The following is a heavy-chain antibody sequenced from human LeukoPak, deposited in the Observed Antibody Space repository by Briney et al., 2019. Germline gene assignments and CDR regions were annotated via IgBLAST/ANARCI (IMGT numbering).Heavy chain of an antibody. CDR2: ISYSGGT. CDR1: GGSISSSIYY. J-gene: IGHJ4*02. CDR3: AGAPNPSYFDY. Sequence: SETLSLTCTVSGGSISSSIYYWGWIRQPPGKGLEWIGGISYSGGTNYNPSLKSRLTISVDTSKNQFSLKLSSVTAADTAMYYCAGAPNPSYFDYWGQGPLVTVSS. V-gene: IGHV4-39*01. D-gene: IGHD2-8*01.